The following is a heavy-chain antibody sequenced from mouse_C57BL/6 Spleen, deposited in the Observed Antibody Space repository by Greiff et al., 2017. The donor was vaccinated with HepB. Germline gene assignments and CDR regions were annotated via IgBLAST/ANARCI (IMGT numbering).Heavy chain of an antibody. CDR3: ARDNGNYPYAMDY. CDR1: GFTFSDYY. J-gene: IGHJ4*01. V-gene: IGHV5-16*01. Sequence: EVQLVESEGGLVQPGSSMKLSCTASGFTFSDYYMAWVRQVPEKGLEWVANINYDGSSTYYLDSLKSRFIISRDNAKNILYLQMSSLKSEDTATYYCARDNGNYPYAMDYWGQGTSVTVSS. D-gene: IGHD2-1*01. CDR2: INYDGSST.